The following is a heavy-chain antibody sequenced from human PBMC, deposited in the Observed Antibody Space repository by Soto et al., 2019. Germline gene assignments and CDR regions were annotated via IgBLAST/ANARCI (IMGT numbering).Heavy chain of an antibody. D-gene: IGHD7-27*01. CDR3: TRLRAEANWGMIGNWYFDL. J-gene: IGHJ2*01. Sequence: GGSLRLSCAASGFTFSGSAMHWVRQASGKGLEWVGRIRSKANSYATAYAASVKGRFTISRDDSKNTAYLQMNSLKTEDTAVYYCTRLRAEANWGMIGNWYFDLWGRGTLVTVSS. V-gene: IGHV3-73*01. CDR2: IRSKANSYAT. CDR1: GFTFSGSA.